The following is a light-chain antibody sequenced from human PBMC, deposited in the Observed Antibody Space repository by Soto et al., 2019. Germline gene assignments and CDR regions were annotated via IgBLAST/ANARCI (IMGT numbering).Light chain of an antibody. V-gene: IGKV1-5*03. Sequence: DIQMTKSPSTLSASVGDRVTITCRASQSISSWLAWYQQKAGKAPKLLIYKASSLESGVPSRFSGSGSGTEFTLTISSLQPDDFATYYCQQYESYWTFGQGTKVEIK. CDR1: QSISSW. J-gene: IGKJ1*01. CDR2: KAS. CDR3: QQYESYWT.